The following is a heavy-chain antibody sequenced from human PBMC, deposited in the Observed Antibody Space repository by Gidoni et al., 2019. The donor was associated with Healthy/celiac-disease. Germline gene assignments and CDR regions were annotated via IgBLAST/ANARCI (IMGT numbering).Heavy chain of an antibody. Sequence: QVQLQQWGAGRLKPSETLSLTCAVYGGSFSGYYWSWIRQPPGKGLEWIGEINHSGSTNYHPSLKSRVTISVDTSKNQFSLKLSSVTAADTAVYYCARSSGWYDPDLEFDYWGQGTLVTVSS. D-gene: IGHD6-19*01. CDR2: INHSGST. CDR1: GGSFSGYY. V-gene: IGHV4-34*01. CDR3: ARSSGWYDPDLEFDY. J-gene: IGHJ4*02.